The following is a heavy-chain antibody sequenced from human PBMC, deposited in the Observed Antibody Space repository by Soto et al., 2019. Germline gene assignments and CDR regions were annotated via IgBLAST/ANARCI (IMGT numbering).Heavy chain of an antibody. Sequence: PGGSLRLSCAVSGFTVSADWMHWVRQVPGKGLTWVSRISDDGSTATYADSVKGRFTISRDNSKNTLYLQMNSLRAEDTAVYYCARRFSSNWSHDYWGQGTLVTVSS. CDR3: ARRFSSNWSHDY. V-gene: IGHV3-74*01. J-gene: IGHJ4*02. D-gene: IGHD6-13*01. CDR1: GFTVSADW. CDR2: ISDDGSTA.